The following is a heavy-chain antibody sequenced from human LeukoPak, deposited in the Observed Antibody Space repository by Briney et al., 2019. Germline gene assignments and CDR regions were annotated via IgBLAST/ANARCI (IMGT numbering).Heavy chain of an antibody. CDR1: GYTFISYD. CDR2: RNPNSGNT. J-gene: IGHJ6*02. CDR3: ARVLVVAARHYYYGMDV. D-gene: IGHD2-15*01. Sequence: ASVKVSCKASGYTFISYDINWVRQATGQGLEWMGWRNPNSGNTDYAQKFQGRVTMTRNTSISTAYMELSSLRSEDTAVYYCARVLVVAARHYYYGMDVWGQGTTVTVSS. V-gene: IGHV1-8*01.